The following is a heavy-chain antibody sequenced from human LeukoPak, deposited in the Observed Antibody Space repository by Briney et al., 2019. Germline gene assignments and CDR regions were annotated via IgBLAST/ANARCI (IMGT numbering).Heavy chain of an antibody. J-gene: IGHJ3*02. D-gene: IGHD3-3*01. CDR1: GFTFDDYG. CDR2: INWNGGST. V-gene: IGHV3-20*04. CDR3: ARGIKRITIFGVVTDDAFDI. Sequence: GGSLRLSCAASGFTFDDYGMSWVRQAPGKGLEWVSGINWNGGSTGYADSVKGRFTISRDNAKNSLYLQMNSLRAEDTALYYCARGIKRITIFGVVTDDAFDIWGQGTMVTVSS.